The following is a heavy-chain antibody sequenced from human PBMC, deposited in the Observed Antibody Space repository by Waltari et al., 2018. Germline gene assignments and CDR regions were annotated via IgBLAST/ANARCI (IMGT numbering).Heavy chain of an antibody. CDR3: ARGYSYGLYFDY. D-gene: IGHD5-18*01. Sequence: VQLLESGGGLVQPGGSLRLSCAASGFTFSSYAMSWVRQAPGKGLEWIGRIYTSGSTNYNPSLKSRVTISVDTSKNQFSLKLSSVTAADTAVYYCARGYSYGLYFDYWGQGTLVTVSS. CDR1: GFTFSSYA. CDR2: IYTSGST. J-gene: IGHJ4*02. V-gene: IGHV4-4*08.